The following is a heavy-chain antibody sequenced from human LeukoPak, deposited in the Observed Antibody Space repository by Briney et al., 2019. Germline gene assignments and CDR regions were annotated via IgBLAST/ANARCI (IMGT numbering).Heavy chain of an antibody. CDR1: GGTFSSYA. CDR2: IIPIFGTA. J-gene: IGHJ4*02. CDR3: ARAVVVAATHSDFDY. Sequence: SVKVSCKASGGTFSSYAISWVRQAPGQGLEWMGGIIPIFGTANYAQKFQGRVTITADESTSTAYMELSSLRSEDTAVYYCARAVVVAATHSDFDYWGQGTLVTVSS. D-gene: IGHD2-15*01. V-gene: IGHV1-69*13.